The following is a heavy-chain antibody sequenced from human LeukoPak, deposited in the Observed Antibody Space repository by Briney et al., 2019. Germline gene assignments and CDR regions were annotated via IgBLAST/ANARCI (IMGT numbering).Heavy chain of an antibody. CDR3: ARVLSADSPGFQH. D-gene: IGHD3-22*01. CDR1: GYTFSSFW. CDR2: IDSDGSGT. Sequence: TGGSLRLSCAASGYTFSSFWIHWVRQAPGKGLEWAARIDSDGSGTRYADSVKGRFTISRDNAKNTLYLQMNSLRAEDTAVYYCARVLSADSPGFQHWGQGTLVTVSS. J-gene: IGHJ1*01. V-gene: IGHV3-74*01.